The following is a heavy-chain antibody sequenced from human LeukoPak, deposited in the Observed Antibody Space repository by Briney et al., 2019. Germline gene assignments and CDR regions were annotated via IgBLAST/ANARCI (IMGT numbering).Heavy chain of an antibody. CDR2: IYYSGST. D-gene: IGHD6-19*01. CDR1: GGSVSSGSYY. J-gene: IGHJ5*02. Sequence: SETLSLTCTVSGGSVSSGSYYWSWIRQPPGKGLEWIGYIYYSGSTNYNPSLKSRVTISVDTSKNQFSLKLSSVTAADTAVYYCARGAGYSSGWYLNWFDPWGQGTLVTVSS. V-gene: IGHV4-61*01. CDR3: ARGAGYSSGWYLNWFDP.